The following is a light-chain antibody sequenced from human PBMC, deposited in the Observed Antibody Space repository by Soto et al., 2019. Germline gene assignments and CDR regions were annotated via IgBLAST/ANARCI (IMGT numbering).Light chain of an antibody. CDR3: QQRGGSPPIT. J-gene: IGKJ5*01. V-gene: IGKV3-20*01. Sequence: EIVLTQSPGTLSLSPGDTATLSCRASQSVSRSYLAWYQQKPGQAPRLLIYAASRRATGVPDRFSGTGSGTDFTLTISRLEPEDFAVYSCQQRGGSPPITFGQGTRLEIK. CDR2: AAS. CDR1: QSVSRSY.